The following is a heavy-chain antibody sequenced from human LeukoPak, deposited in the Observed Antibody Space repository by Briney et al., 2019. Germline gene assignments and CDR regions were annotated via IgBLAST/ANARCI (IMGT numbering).Heavy chain of an antibody. CDR3: ARDNDSSGYYYGYNWFDP. CDR2: IYTSGST. V-gene: IGHV4-4*07. D-gene: IGHD3-22*01. Sequence: SETLSLTCTVSGGSISSYYWSWIRQPAGKGLEWIGRIYTSGSTNYNPSLKSRVTISVDKSKNQFSLKLRSVTAADTAVYYCARDNDSSGYYYGYNWFDPWGQGTLVTVSS. J-gene: IGHJ5*02. CDR1: GGSISSYY.